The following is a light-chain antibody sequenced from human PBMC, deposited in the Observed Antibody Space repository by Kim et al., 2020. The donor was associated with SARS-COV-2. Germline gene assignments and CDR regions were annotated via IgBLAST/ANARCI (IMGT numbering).Light chain of an antibody. Sequence: QSITISCTGTSSDIGTYNLVSWYQQYPGKAPKLMIYEVTKRTSGVSNRFSGSRSGNTASLTISGLQAEDEADYYCCSYGGSTTFVVFGRGTKLTVL. CDR2: EVT. V-gene: IGLV2-23*02. CDR3: CSYGGSTTFVV. J-gene: IGLJ2*01. CDR1: SSDIGTYNL.